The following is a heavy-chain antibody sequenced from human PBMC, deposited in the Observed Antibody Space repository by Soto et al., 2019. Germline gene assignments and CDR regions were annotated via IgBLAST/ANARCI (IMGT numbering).Heavy chain of an antibody. CDR1: GGTFNTYT. CDR2: ILTILGSL. CDR3: TRIPRYSFPTSDPLDN. Sequence: QVRLVQYGAEVKKPGSSVTVSCKASGGTFNTYTFSWVRQAPGQGLEWMGSILTILGSLNYAQRFQGRLSITADYSTTTAYMELSSLTSQDTAMYYCTRIPRYSFPTSDPLDNWGQGTLVTVSS. J-gene: IGHJ4*02. V-gene: IGHV1-69*08. D-gene: IGHD4-4*01.